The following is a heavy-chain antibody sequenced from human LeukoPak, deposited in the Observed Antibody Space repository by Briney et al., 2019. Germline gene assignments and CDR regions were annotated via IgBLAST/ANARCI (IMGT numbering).Heavy chain of an antibody. J-gene: IGHJ4*02. CDR1: GFTFSSFA. D-gene: IGHD1-14*01. CDR3: AREGNTEANPRDY. CDR2: ISSSGRTI. Sequence: GGSLRLSCAASGFTFSSFAMHWVRQAPGKGLEWLSYISSSGRTILYADSVKGRFTISRDNAKNSLYLQMNSLRAEDTAVYYCAREGNTEANPRDYWGQGTLVTVSS. V-gene: IGHV3-48*03.